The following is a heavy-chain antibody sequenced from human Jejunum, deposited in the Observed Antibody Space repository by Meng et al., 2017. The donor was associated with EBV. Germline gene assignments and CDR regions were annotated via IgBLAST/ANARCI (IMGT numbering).Heavy chain of an antibody. Sequence: EGHGGELEGGLTQLGGSLRLSCAASGFTVSSDYMSWVRQAPGKGLEWVSVISTGGSIFYADSVKGRFTISRDNSKNTLYLQMNSLGAEDTAVYYCARHRDVDYHLHYWGQGSLVTVSS. V-gene: IGHV3-53*01. D-gene: IGHD4-17*01. CDR2: ISTGGSI. CDR1: GFTVSSDY. J-gene: IGHJ4*02. CDR3: ARHRDVDYHLHY.